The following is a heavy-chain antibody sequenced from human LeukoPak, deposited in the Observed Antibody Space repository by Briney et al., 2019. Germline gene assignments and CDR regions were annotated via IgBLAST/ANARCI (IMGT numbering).Heavy chain of an antibody. D-gene: IGHD5-18*01. V-gene: IGHV1-2*04. CDR2: INPNSGGT. CDR3: ARGEGWIQLWADYYGMDV. J-gene: IGHJ6*04. Sequence: ASVKVSCKASGYTFTGYYMHWVRQAPGQGLEWMGWINPNSGGTNYAQKFQGWVTMTRDTSISTAYMELSRLRSDDTAVYYCARGEGWIQLWADYYGMDVWGKETTVTVSS. CDR1: GYTFTGYY.